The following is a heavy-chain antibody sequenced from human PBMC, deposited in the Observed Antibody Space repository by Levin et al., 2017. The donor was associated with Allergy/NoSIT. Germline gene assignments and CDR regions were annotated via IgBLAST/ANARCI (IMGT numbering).Heavy chain of an antibody. D-gene: IGHD5/OR15-5a*01. CDR1: GFAFSVYA. V-gene: IGHV3-30*18. CDR3: AKDVYDYNGRGPYPWWEY. J-gene: IGHJ4*02. Sequence: GESLKISCAASGFAFSVYAMHWVRQAPGKGLEWVAVISYDGSHEYYLESVKGRFTISRDNSKNILYLQMNSLRVGDTAVYYCAKDVYDYNGRGPYPWWEYWGQGTLVTASS. CDR2: ISYDGSHE.